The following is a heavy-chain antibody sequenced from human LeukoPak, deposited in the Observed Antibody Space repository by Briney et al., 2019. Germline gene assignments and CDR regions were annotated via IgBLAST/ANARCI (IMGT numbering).Heavy chain of an antibody. Sequence: ASVKVSCKASGYTFTDYYMHWVRQAPGQGLEWMGRINPDTGGTNSAQRFQGRVTMTRDTSIRTAYMELSSLISDDTAVYYCAREHLFSGSENYVLHNWFDPWGQGTLVTVSS. CDR2: INPDTGGT. V-gene: IGHV1-2*02. CDR1: GYTFTDYY. D-gene: IGHD3-10*01. CDR3: AREHLFSGSENYVLHNWFDP. J-gene: IGHJ5*02.